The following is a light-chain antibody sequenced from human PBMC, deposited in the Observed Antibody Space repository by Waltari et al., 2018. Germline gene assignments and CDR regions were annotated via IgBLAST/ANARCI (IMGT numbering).Light chain of an antibody. CDR2: GAS. CDR3: QHHFRLPAT. Sequence: SCRASQSISRYLAWYQQKPGQAPRLLIYGASTRATGIPDRFSGSGSGTDVSLTISGLEPEDSAVYYCQHHFRLPATFGQGTKVEIK. CDR1: QSISRY. V-gene: IGKV3-20*01. J-gene: IGKJ1*01.